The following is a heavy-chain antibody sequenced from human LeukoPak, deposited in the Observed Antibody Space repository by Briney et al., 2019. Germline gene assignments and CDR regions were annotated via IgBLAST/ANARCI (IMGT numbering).Heavy chain of an antibody. CDR1: GFTFSSYE. D-gene: IGHD2-15*01. V-gene: IGHV3-48*03. CDR3: AISQPGGSCFGY. J-gene: IGHJ4*02. CDR2: ISSSGSTI. Sequence: GGSLRLSCAASGFTFSSYEMHWVRQAPGKGLEWVSYISSSGSTIYYADSVKGRFTISRDNAKNSLYLQMNSLRAEDTAVYYCAISQPGGSCFGYWGQGTLVTVSS.